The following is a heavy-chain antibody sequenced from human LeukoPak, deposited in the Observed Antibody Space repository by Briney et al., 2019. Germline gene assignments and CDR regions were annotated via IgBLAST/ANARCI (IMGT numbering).Heavy chain of an antibody. CDR2: MYHNGST. D-gene: IGHD2-21*01. V-gene: IGHV4-31*03. CDR3: ARVPLIAKRSGYFDY. Sequence: SQTLSLTCTVSGGSISSGGYYWSWIRQHPGKGLEWIAYMYHNGSTYYNPSLKSRVTISVDTSKNQFSLRLNSVTAADTAVYYCARVPLIAKRSGYFDYWGQGTLVTVSS. J-gene: IGHJ4*02. CDR1: GGSISSGGYY.